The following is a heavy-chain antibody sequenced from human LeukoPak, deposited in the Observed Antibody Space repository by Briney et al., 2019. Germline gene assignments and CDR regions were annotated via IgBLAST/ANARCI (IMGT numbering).Heavy chain of an antibody. J-gene: IGHJ4*02. CDR2: IKSITDGGTT. D-gene: IGHD6-13*01. Sequence: KAGGSLRLSCAASGFTFSNAWMSWVRQAPGKGLEWVGHIKSITDGGTTDYAAPVKGRFAISRDDSKITLYLQMNSLKTEDTAVYYCSRQQLVQDYWGQGTLVTVSS. V-gene: IGHV3-15*01. CDR3: SRQQLVQDY. CDR1: GFTFSNAW.